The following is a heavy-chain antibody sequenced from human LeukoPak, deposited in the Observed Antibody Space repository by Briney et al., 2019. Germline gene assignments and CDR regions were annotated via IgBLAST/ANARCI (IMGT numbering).Heavy chain of an antibody. CDR3: ARHEVGYCSGGSCPYYFDS. CDR2: IYYSGST. V-gene: IGHV4-59*08. D-gene: IGHD2-15*01. Sequence: SETLSLTCTVSGGSISSYYWSWIRQPPGKGLEWIGYIYYSGSTNYNPSLKSRVTISVDTSKNHFSLKLTSVTAADTAVYYCARHEVGYCSGGSCPYYFDSWGQGTLVTVSS. J-gene: IGHJ4*02. CDR1: GGSISSYY.